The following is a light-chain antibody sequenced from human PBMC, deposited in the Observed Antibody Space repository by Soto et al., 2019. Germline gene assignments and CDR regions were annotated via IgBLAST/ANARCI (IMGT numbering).Light chain of an antibody. CDR1: QSLLYSNGYNY. CDR2: LGS. Sequence: DVVMTQSPLSLPVTPGEPASISCRSSQSLLYSNGYNYLDWYLQKPGQSPQLLIYLGSNRASGVPDRFGGSGSGTDFTLKISRVEPEDVGVYYCMQARHIPFTFGPGTKVHIK. CDR3: MQARHIPFT. V-gene: IGKV2-28*01. J-gene: IGKJ3*01.